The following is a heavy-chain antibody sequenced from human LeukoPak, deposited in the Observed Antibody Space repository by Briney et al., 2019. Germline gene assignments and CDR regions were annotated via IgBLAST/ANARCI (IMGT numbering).Heavy chain of an antibody. D-gene: IGHD1-14*01. CDR2: FYPGDSDT. J-gene: IGHJ4*02. V-gene: IGHV5-51*01. CDR1: GYSCTSYW. Sequence: PGKSLQIPCMGSGYSCTSYWIGGARHMPGKGLEWMGIFYPGDSDTRYSPSCQGQVASAPDKTISTACLQLSSLKASDTALHYCGIRTGMPVDYRGRAGLATVSS. CDR3: GIRTGMPVDY.